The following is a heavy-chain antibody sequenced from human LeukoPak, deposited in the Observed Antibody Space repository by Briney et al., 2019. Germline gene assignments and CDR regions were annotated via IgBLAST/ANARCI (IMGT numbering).Heavy chain of an antibody. CDR2: ISGSGGST. D-gene: IGHD1-26*01. CDR1: GFTLSSYA. J-gene: IGHJ4*02. Sequence: GGSLRLSCAASGFTLSSYAMSWVRQAPGKGLEWVSAISGSGGSTYYADSVKGRFTISRDNSKNTLYLQMNSLRAEDTAVYYCAKGGAKWELLQLDYWGQGTLVTVSS. CDR3: AKGGAKWELLQLDY. V-gene: IGHV3-23*01.